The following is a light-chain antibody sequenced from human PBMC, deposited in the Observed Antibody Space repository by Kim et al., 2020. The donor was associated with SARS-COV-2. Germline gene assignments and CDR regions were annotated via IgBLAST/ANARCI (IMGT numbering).Light chain of an antibody. J-gene: IGKJ3*01. CDR2: AAS. CDR3: QQTYISPFT. CDR1: QNINSH. Sequence: EIQMTKSPSSLSASVGDRVTITCRTSQNINSHLNWYHQKPGRAPKLLIYAASTLQGGVPSRFSGSGSETDFTHTISSLQPEDFATYFWQQTYISPFTFGPGTKVDIK. V-gene: IGKV1-39*01.